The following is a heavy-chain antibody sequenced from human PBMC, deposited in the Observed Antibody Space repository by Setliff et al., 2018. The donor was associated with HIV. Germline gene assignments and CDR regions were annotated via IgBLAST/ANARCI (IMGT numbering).Heavy chain of an antibody. D-gene: IGHD3-10*01. CDR3: ARGKGVGGVIITGGLDV. CDR1: GHTFTNYD. J-gene: IGHJ6*02. Sequence: WASVKVSCKPSGHTFTNYDIHWMRRATGQGLEWMGWMNPNSGVSGYALKFHDRVTMTRDTSITTACMELSSLTSEDTAVYYCARGKGVGGVIITGGLDVWGQGTTVTVSS. V-gene: IGHV1-8*01. CDR2: MNPNSGVS.